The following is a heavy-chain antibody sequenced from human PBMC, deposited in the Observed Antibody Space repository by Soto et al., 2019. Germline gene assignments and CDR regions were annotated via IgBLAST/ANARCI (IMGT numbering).Heavy chain of an antibody. J-gene: IGHJ6*02. CDR1: GFIFSSYG. CDR2: ISYDGSNK. Sequence: RRLSCAASGFIFSSYGMHWVRQAPGKGLEWMAVISYDGSNKYYVDSVKGRFTISRDNSKNTLYLQMNSLRDEDTAVYYCAKDGSATYYYGMDVWGQGTTVTVSS. V-gene: IGHV3-30*18. D-gene: IGHD3-10*01. CDR3: AKDGSATYYYGMDV.